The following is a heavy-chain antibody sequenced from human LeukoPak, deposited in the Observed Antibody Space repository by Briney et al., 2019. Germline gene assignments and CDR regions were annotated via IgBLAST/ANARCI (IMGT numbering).Heavy chain of an antibody. V-gene: IGHV3-23*01. CDR2: ISGSGGST. D-gene: IGHD2-2*01. CDR3: AKASSVVVPAAAKT. CDR1: GFTFSSYA. J-gene: IGHJ5*02. Sequence: GGSLRLSCAASGFTFSSYAMSWVRQAPGKGLEWVSAISGSGGSTYYADSVKGRFTIPRDNSKNTLYLQMNSLRAEDTAVYYCAKASSVVVPAAAKTWGQGTLVTVSS.